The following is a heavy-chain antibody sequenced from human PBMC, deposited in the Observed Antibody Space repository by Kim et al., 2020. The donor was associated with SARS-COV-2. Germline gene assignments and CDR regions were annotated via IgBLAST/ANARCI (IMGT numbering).Heavy chain of an antibody. CDR2: ISSSSSYI. V-gene: IGHV3-21*01. D-gene: IGHD6-13*01. CDR3: ATHIAAAGTDY. CDR1: GFTFSSYS. J-gene: IGHJ4*02. Sequence: GGSLRLSCAASGFTFSSYSMNWVRQAPGKGLEWVSSISSSSSYIYYADSVKGRFTISRDNAKNSLYLQMNSLRAEDTAVYYCATHIAAAGTDYWGQGTLVTVSS.